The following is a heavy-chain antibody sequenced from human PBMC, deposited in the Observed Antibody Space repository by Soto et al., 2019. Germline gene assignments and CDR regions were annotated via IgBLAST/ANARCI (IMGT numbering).Heavy chain of an antibody. D-gene: IGHD3-9*01. V-gene: IGHV3-30-3*01. Sequence: GGSLRLSCAASGFTFSSYAMHWVRQAPGKGLEWVAVISYDGSNKYYADSVKGRFTISRDNSKNTLYLQMNSLRAEDTAVYYCAGELDYDILTGAPPAYYYYGMDVWGQGTTVTVSS. CDR2: ISYDGSNK. CDR1: GFTFSSYA. CDR3: AGELDYDILTGAPPAYYYYGMDV. J-gene: IGHJ6*02.